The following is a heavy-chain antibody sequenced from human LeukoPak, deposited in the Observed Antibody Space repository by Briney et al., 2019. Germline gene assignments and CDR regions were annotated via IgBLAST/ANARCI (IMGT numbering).Heavy chain of an antibody. Sequence: GASVKVSCTASGYTFTSYGISWVRQAPGQGLEWMGWISAYNGNTNYAQKLQGRVTMTTDTSTSTAYMELRSLRSDDTAMYYCARESHETREDYWGQGTLVTVSS. CDR1: GYTFTSYG. J-gene: IGHJ4*02. CDR3: ARESHETREDY. D-gene: IGHD1-1*01. CDR2: ISAYNGNT. V-gene: IGHV1-18*01.